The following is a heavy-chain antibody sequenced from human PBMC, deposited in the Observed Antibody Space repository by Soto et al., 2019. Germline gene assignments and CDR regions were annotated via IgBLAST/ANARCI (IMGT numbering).Heavy chain of an antibody. J-gene: IGHJ6*02. V-gene: IGHV4-59*08. CDR1: GGSISSYY. CDR3: ARQGFGPLHGLVDV. D-gene: IGHD3-10*01. Sequence: QVQLQESGPGLVKPSETLSLSCTVSGGSISSYYWSWFRQSPGKRMEWIGYVHHSWGSSYNPSLQSRVAIPRDTSKSQFSLTVTSVTATDTAVYYCARQGFGPLHGLVDVWGQGTTVTVSS. CDR2: VHHSWGS.